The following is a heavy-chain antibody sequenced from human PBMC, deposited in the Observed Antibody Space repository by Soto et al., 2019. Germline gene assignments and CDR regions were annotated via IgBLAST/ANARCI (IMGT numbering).Heavy chain of an antibody. Sequence: QVQLQESGPGLVKPSQTLSLTCTVSGCSISSGGYYWSWIRQHPGKGLEWIGYIYYSGSTYYNPSLKMRVTISVDTPKNQFSLKLSAVTAADTAVYYCARDKRGWGGYHTNWFDPLGQGTPVTVSS. V-gene: IGHV4-31*03. CDR1: GCSISSGGYY. J-gene: IGHJ5*02. D-gene: IGHD3-3*01. CDR2: IYYSGST. CDR3: ARDKRGWGGYHTNWFDP.